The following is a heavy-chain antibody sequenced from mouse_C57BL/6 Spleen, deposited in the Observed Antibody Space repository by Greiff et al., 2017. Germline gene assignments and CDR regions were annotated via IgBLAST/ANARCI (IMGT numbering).Heavy chain of an antibody. CDR2: INPNNGGT. Sequence: EVQGVESGPELVKPGASVKIPCKASGYTFTDYNMDWVKQSHGKSLEWIGDINPNNGGTIYNQKFKGKATLTVDKSSSTAYMELRSLTSEDTAVYYCARRGYYYGSSLDVWGTGTTVTVSS. CDR1: GYTFTDYN. J-gene: IGHJ1*03. D-gene: IGHD1-1*01. V-gene: IGHV1-18*01. CDR3: ARRGYYYGSSLDV.